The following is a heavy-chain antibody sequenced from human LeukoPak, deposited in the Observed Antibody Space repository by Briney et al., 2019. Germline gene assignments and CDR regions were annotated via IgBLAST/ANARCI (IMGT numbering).Heavy chain of an antibody. CDR2: INANNGNT. Sequence: ASVKVSCKASGYTFTSYGISWVRQAPGQRLEWMGWINANNGNTKYSQKFQARVTITRDTSASTAYMELSSLRSEDTAVYYCARELLRSDGFDFWGLGTLVTVSS. CDR3: ARELLRSDGFDF. D-gene: IGHD3-10*01. J-gene: IGHJ4*02. CDR1: GYTFTSYG. V-gene: IGHV1-18*01.